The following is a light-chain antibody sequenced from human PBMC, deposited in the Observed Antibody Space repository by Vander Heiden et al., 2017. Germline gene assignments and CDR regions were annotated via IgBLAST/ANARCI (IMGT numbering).Light chain of an antibody. V-gene: IGLV2-23*02. CDR2: EVS. J-gene: IGLJ3*02. Sequence: QSALTQPASVSGSPGPSITISCTGTSRDVGSYNLVSWYQQHPGKAPKLMIYEVSKRPSGVYNRFSGSKSGNTASLTISGLQAEDEADYYCCSYAGSSTWVFGGGTKLTVL. CDR1: SRDVGSYNL. CDR3: CSYAGSSTWV.